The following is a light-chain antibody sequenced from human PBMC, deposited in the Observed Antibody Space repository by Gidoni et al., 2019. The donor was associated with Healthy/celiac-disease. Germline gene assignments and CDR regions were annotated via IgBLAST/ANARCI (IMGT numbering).Light chain of an antibody. J-gene: IGLJ3*02. Sequence: SSELTQDPAVSVALGQTVRITCQGDSLRSSYASWYQQKPGQAPVLVIYGKNNRPSGLPDRFSGSSSGNTASLTITGAQAEDEADYYCNSRDSSGNHWVFGGGTKLTVL. CDR2: GKN. CDR1: SLRSSY. CDR3: NSRDSSGNHWV. V-gene: IGLV3-19*01.